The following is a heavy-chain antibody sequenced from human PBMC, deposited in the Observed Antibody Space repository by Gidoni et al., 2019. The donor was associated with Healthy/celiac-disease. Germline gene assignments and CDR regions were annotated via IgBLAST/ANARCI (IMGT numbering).Heavy chain of an antibody. J-gene: IGHJ4*02. CDR1: GFTSSSNR. D-gene: IGHD3-16*02. CDR3: ARDPTAITFGGVIVLDY. V-gene: IGHV3-21*01. Sequence: EVQLVESGGGLVTPGGSLRISRAASGFTSSSNRMNWGRQAPGKGLEWVSAISSSSSYIYYADSVKGRFTISRDNAKNSLYLQMNSLRAEDTAVYYCARDPTAITFGGVIVLDYWGQGTLVTVSA. CDR2: ISSSSSYI.